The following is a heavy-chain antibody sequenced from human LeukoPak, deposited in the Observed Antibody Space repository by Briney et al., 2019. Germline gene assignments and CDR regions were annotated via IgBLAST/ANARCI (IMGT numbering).Heavy chain of an antibody. CDR1: GFTFSSFW. J-gene: IGHJ6*02. CDR2: IKEDESEK. CDR3: ARTLEQWNPYYYYGMDV. Sequence: AGGSLRLSCAASGFTFSSFWMSWVRQAPGKGLEWVANIKEDESEKYYVDSVKGRFTISRDNTKNSLYLQMNSLSAEDTAVYYCARTLEQWNPYYYYGMDVWGQGTTVTVSS. V-gene: IGHV3-7*03. D-gene: IGHD6-19*01.